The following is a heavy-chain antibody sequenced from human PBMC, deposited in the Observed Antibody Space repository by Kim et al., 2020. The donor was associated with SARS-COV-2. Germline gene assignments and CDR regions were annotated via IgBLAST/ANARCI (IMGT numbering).Heavy chain of an antibody. Sequence: GESLKISCKGSGYSFTSYWISWVRQMPGKGLEWMGRIDPSDSYTNYSPSFQGHVTISADKSISTAYLQWSSLKASDTAMYYCARDGRPSYNYYYGMDVWGQGTTVTVSS. CDR3: ARDGRPSYNYYYGMDV. J-gene: IGHJ6*02. V-gene: IGHV5-10-1*01. CDR1: GYSFTSYW. D-gene: IGHD6-6*01. CDR2: IDPSDSYT.